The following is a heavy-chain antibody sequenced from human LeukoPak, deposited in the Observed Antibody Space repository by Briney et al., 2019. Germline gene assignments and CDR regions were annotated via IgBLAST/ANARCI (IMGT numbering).Heavy chain of an antibody. D-gene: IGHD3-22*01. CDR3: ARYYYDSSGYYYTDY. J-gene: IGHJ4*02. CDR1: GGSISSSSYY. V-gene: IGHV4-39*07. Sequence: PSETLSLTCTVSGGSISSSSYYWGWIRQPPGKGLEWIGSIYYSGSTYYNPSLKCRVTISVDTSKNQFSLKLSSVTAADTAVYYCARYYYDSSGYYYTDYWGQGTLVTVSS. CDR2: IYYSGST.